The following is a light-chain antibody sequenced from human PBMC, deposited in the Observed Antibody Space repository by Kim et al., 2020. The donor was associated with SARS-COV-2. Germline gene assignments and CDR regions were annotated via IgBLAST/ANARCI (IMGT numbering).Light chain of an antibody. CDR3: QQYNNWPPWT. Sequence: VSPGERATLSGRASQSVSSNLAWNQQKPGQAPRLLIYGASTRATGIPARFSGSGSGTEFTLTISSLQSEDFAVYYCQQYNNWPPWTFGQGTKVDIK. CDR2: GAS. V-gene: IGKV3-15*01. J-gene: IGKJ1*01. CDR1: QSVSSN.